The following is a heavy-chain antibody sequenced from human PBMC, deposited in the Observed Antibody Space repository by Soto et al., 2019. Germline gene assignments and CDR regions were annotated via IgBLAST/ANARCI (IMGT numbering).Heavy chain of an antibody. D-gene: IGHD3-9*01. V-gene: IGHV1-24*01. Sequence: ASVKVSCKASGGTFSSYAISWVRQAPGKGLEWMGGFDPEDGETIYAQKFQGRVTMTEDTSTDTAYMELSSLRSEDTAVYYCATRSTYYDILTGYSSFDYWGQGTLVTVSS. J-gene: IGHJ4*02. CDR2: FDPEDGET. CDR3: ATRSTYYDILTGYSSFDY. CDR1: GGTFSSYA.